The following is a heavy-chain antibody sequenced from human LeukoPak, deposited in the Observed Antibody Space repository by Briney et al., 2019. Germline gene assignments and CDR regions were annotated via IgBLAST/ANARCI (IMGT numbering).Heavy chain of an antibody. D-gene: IGHD3-10*01. Sequence: SETLSLTCAVYGGSFSGYYWSWIRQPPGKGLEWIGEINHSGSTNYNPSLKSRVIIPVDRSKQQFSLTLSSVTAAATAVYYCAGGYYGSGIPGEFDIWGQGTMVTVSS. J-gene: IGHJ3*02. CDR3: AGGYYGSGIPGEFDI. CDR2: INHSGST. V-gene: IGHV4-34*01. CDR1: GGSFSGYY.